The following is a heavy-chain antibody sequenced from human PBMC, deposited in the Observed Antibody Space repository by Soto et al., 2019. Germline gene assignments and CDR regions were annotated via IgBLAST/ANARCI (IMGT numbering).Heavy chain of an antibody. V-gene: IGHV4-59*01. CDR3: ARTPGIRQQPRHDAFDI. CDR1: GGSISSYY. CDR2: IYYSGST. Sequence: KPSETLSLTCTVSGGSISSYYWSWIRQPPGKGLEWIGYIYYSGSTNYNPSLKSRVTISVDTSKNQFSLKLSSVTAADTAVYYCARTPGIRQQPRHDAFDIWGQGTMVTVSS. D-gene: IGHD6-13*01. J-gene: IGHJ3*02.